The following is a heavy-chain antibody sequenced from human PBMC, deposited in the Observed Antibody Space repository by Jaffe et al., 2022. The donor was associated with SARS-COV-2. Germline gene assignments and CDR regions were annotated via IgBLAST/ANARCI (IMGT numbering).Heavy chain of an antibody. J-gene: IGHJ5*02. CDR2: IYTSGST. CDR3: ARDHYRYSYAQRSNWFDP. Sequence: QVQLQESGPGLVKPSQTLSLTCTVSGGSISSGSYYWSWIRQPAGKGLEWIGRIYTSGSTNYNPSLKSRVTISVDTSKNQFSLKLSSVTAADTAVYYCARDHYRYSYAQRSNWFDPWGQGTLVTVSS. V-gene: IGHV4-61*02. CDR1: GGSISSGSYY. D-gene: IGHD5-18*01.